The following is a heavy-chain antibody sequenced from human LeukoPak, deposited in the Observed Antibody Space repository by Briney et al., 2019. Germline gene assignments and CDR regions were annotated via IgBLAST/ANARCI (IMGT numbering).Heavy chain of an antibody. Sequence: GGSLRLSCAASGFTFSSYSMNWVRQAPGKGLEWVSSISSSSSYIYYADSVKGRFTISRDNAKNSLYLQMNSLRAEDTAVYYCARDHLTYGGTNPGYWGQGTLVTVSS. CDR1: GFTFSSYS. D-gene: IGHD4-23*01. CDR3: ARDHLTYGGTNPGY. J-gene: IGHJ4*02. V-gene: IGHV3-21*01. CDR2: ISSSSSYI.